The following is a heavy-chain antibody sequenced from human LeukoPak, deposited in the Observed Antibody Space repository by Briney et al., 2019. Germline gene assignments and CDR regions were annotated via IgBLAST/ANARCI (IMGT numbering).Heavy chain of an antibody. D-gene: IGHD6-13*01. CDR1: GFTFSSYG. V-gene: IGHV3-33*01. J-gene: IGHJ4*02. CDR2: IWYDGSNK. Sequence: GRSLRLSCAASGFTFSSYGMHWVRQAPGKGLGWVAVIWYDGSNKYYADSVKGRFTISRDNSKNTLYLQMNSLRVEDTAVYYCARGAAGSLNTDYWGQGTLVTVSS. CDR3: ARGAAGSLNTDY.